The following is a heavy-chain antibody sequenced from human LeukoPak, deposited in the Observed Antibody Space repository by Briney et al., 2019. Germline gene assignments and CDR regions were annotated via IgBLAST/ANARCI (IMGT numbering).Heavy chain of an antibody. CDR3: ARGGAAGLIDY. Sequence: PSETLSLTCTVSTGTISSYYWIWIRQPAGQELEWIGRIYTSGSTNYNPSLKGRVTMTVDTSKNQFSLKLSPVTAADTAVYYCARGGAAGLIDYWGQGTLVTVSS. J-gene: IGHJ4*02. CDR2: IYTSGST. V-gene: IGHV4-4*07. D-gene: IGHD6-13*01. CDR1: TGTISSYY.